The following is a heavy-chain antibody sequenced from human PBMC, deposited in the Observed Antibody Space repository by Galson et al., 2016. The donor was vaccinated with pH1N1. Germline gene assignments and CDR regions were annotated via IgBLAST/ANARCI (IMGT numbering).Heavy chain of an antibody. CDR2: VNPGGSTI. V-gene: IGHV5-51*03. D-gene: IGHD4-17*01. J-gene: IGHJ3*02. Sequence: QSGAEVTKPGESLKISCKASGYSFTSQWIAWVRQVPGKGLEWVGVVNPGGSTIRYSPSFQGQVTISSDKSISTAYLQWISLRASDTATYYCARQYDFGDYQGGAFDIWGQGTVVIVSS. CDR3: ARQYDFGDYQGGAFDI. CDR1: GYSFTSQW.